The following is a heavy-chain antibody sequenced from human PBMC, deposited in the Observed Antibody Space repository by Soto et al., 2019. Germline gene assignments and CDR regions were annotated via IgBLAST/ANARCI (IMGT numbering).Heavy chain of an antibody. V-gene: IGHV4-59*01. J-gene: IGHJ4*02. CDR1: GGSISSYY. CDR2: IYYSGST. CDR3: ARAKPPNPLFDY. Sequence: PSETLSLTCTVSGGSISSYYWSWIRQPPGKGLEWIGYIYYSGSTNYNPSLKSRVTISVDTSKNQFSLKLSSVTAADTAVYYCARAKPPNPLFDYWGQGTLVTVS.